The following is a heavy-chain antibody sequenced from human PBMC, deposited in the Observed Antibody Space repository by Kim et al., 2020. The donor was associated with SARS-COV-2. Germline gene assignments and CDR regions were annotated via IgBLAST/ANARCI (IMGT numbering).Heavy chain of an antibody. CDR1: GFSFSTYA. CDR3: ARLVGVTTPYYGMDV. J-gene: IGHJ6*02. V-gene: IGHV3-23*01. CDR2: LSGGGDIT. Sequence: GGSLRLSCTTSGFSFSTYAMTWVRQAPGKGLEWVSALSGGGDITYYTDSVAGRFTISRDNSKNTLSLQMDSLRVDDTAVYYCARLVGVTTPYYGMDVWG. D-gene: IGHD2-21*02.